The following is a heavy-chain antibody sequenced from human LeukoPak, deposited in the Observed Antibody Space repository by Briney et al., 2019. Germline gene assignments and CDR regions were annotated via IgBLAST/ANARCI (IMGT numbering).Heavy chain of an antibody. CDR1: GFTFSSYA. Sequence: PGGSLRLSCAAPGFTFSSYAMSWVRQAPGKGLEWVSAISGSGGSTYYADSVKGRFTISRDNSKNTLYLQMNSLRAEDTAVYYCARDLPYCSSTSCYYYGMDVWGQGTTVTVSS. V-gene: IGHV3-23*01. J-gene: IGHJ6*02. CDR3: ARDLPYCSSTSCYYYGMDV. CDR2: ISGSGGST. D-gene: IGHD2-2*01.